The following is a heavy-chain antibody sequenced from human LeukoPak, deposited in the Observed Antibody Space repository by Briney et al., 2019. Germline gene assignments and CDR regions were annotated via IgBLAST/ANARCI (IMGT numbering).Heavy chain of an antibody. CDR2: ISSSSTYI. J-gene: IGHJ6*02. CDR1: GFTFSSYS. D-gene: IGHD3-10*01. Sequence: GGSLRVSCAASGFTFSSYSMNWVRQAPGKGLEWVSSISSSSTYIYYADSVKGRFPISRDNAKNSVYLQMNSLRAEDTAVYYCARDGYNGSVNYYNTLSSYGMDVWGQGTTVTVSS. CDR3: ARDGYNGSVNYYNTLSSYGMDV. V-gene: IGHV3-21*01.